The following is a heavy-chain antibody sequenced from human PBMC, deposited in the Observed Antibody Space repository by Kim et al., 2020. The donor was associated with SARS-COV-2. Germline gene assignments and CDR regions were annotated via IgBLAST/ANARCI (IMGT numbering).Heavy chain of an antibody. CDR1: GFSLTTRGMC. V-gene: IGHV2-70*17. CDR3: ARAPQTVTSYYFDS. CDR2: IDWDDDK. Sequence: SGPTLVKATQTLTLTCTFSGFSLTTRGMCVNWIRPPPGKALEWLARIDWDDDKFYNTSLKTRLSISKDSSRNQVVLSMTNMDPVDTATYYCARAPQTVTSYYFDSWGQGTLVTVSS. J-gene: IGHJ4*02. D-gene: IGHD4-17*01.